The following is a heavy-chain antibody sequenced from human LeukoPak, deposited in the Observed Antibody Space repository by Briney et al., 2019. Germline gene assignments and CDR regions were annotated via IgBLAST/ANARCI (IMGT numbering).Heavy chain of an antibody. Sequence: PSVKASRKTSGYTFTPYGISWLGQPPGRGLEWMGGIIPIFGTANYAQKFQGRVTITADESTSTAYMELSSLRSEDTAVYYCAREYSGSNLYYFDYWGQGTLVTVSS. CDR1: GYTFTPYG. J-gene: IGHJ4*02. D-gene: IGHD1-26*01. CDR2: IIPIFGTA. CDR3: AREYSGSNLYYFDY. V-gene: IGHV1-69*13.